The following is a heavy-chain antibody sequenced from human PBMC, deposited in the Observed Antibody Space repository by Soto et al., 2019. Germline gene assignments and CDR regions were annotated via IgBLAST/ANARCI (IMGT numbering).Heavy chain of an antibody. D-gene: IGHD3-9*01. CDR1: GFSLSTSGVG. V-gene: IGHV2-5*02. CDR2: IYWDDAK. CDR3: ARKGPEDWPLDY. J-gene: IGHJ4*02. Sequence: QITLKESGPTLVKPTQTLTLTCTFSGFSLSTSGVGVGWIRQPPGEALEWLALIYWDDAKEYSPSLKNRLTITKDISKNQVVLTMTNMGPMDTGTYYCARKGPEDWPLDYWAREPWSPSPQ.